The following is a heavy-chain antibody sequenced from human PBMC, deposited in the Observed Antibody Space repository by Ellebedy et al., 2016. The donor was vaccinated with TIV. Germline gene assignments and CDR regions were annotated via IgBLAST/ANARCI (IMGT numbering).Heavy chain of an antibody. D-gene: IGHD1-7*01. V-gene: IGHV1-69*13. J-gene: IGHJ6*02. CDR2: IIPIFGTA. Sequence: SVKVSCXASGGTFSSYAISWVRQAPGQGLEWMGGIIPIFGTANYAQKFQGRVTITADESTSTAYMELSSLRSEDTAVYYCARASGELELHRYYYGMDVWGQGTTVTVSS. CDR1: GGTFSSYA. CDR3: ARASGELELHRYYYGMDV.